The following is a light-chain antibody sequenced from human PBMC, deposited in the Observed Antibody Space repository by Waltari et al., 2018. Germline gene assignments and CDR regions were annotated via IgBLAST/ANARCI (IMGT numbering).Light chain of an antibody. V-gene: IGKV3-15*01. CDR2: GAS. CDR3: QQYNLWPWT. Sequence: EIVMTKSPVTLSVSPGERATLSCRASQSVGPKLAWYQQKPGQAPRLLIYGASTRATGIAARFSGSGSGTEFTLTISSLQSEDFAIYYCQQYNLWPWTFDQGTKVDIK. J-gene: IGKJ1*01. CDR1: QSVGPK.